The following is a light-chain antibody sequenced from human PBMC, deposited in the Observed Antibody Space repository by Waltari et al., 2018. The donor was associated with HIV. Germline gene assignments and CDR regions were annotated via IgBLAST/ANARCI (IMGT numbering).Light chain of an antibody. CDR2: DDS. J-gene: IGLJ7*01. Sequence: SYVLTQAHSVSVAPGQTARITCGGNNIGRKRVNWYPQKSGQAPVLVVYDDSDRPSGIPERFSGANSGNTATLTLSRVEAGDEADYYCQGWDGSSEHPGPVFGGGTQLTVL. V-gene: IGLV3-21*02. CDR1: NIGRKR. CDR3: QGWDGSSEHPGPV.